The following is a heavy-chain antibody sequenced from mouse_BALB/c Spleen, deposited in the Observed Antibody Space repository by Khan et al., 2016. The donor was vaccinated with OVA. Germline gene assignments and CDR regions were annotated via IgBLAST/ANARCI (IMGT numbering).Heavy chain of an antibody. J-gene: IGHJ1*01. CDR1: GYSITSDYA. V-gene: IGHV3-2*02. D-gene: IGHD1-1*01. CDR2: ISYSGST. Sequence: VQLKESGPGLVKPSQSLSLTCTVTGYSITSDYAWNWIRQFSGNKPEWMAYISYSGSTSYHPSLKSRISITRDTSKNQFFLQLNSLTPEDTATYYCARRYYYGHWYFDVWGAGTTVTVSS. CDR3: ARRYYYGHWYFDV.